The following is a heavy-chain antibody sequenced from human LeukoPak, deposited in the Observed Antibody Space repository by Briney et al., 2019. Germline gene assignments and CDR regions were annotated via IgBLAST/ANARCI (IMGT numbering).Heavy chain of an antibody. CDR1: VFTFSSYA. CDR3: AKARGYQLLHWFDP. V-gene: IGHV3-23*01. D-gene: IGHD2-2*01. J-gene: IGHJ5*02. Sequence: GGSLRLSCAASVFTFSSYAMSWVRQAPGKGLEWVSAISGSGGSTYYADSVKGRFTISRDNSKDTLYLQMNSLRAEDTAVYYCAKARGYQLLHWFDPWGQGTLVTVSS. CDR2: ISGSGGST.